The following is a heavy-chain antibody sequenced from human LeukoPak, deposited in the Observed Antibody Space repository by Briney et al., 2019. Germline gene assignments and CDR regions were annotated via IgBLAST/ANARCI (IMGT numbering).Heavy chain of an antibody. Sequence: PSETLSLTCTVSGGSISSYYWSWIRQPPGKGLEWIGYIYYSGSTNYNPSLKSRVTISVDTSKNQFSLKLSSVTAADTAVYYCAAQSGYFSSQDYWGQGTLVTVSS. V-gene: IGHV4-59*01. CDR1: GGSISSYY. CDR3: AAQSGYFSSQDY. D-gene: IGHD3-3*01. J-gene: IGHJ4*02. CDR2: IYYSGST.